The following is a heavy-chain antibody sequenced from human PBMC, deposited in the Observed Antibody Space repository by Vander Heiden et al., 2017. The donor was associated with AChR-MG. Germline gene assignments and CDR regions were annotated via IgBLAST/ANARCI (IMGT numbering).Heavy chain of an antibody. V-gene: IGHV4-39*01. D-gene: IGHD4-17*01. CDR2: IYYSGST. CDR3: ASHTTVKEGYFDY. Sequence: QLQLQESGPGLVKPSETLSLTCTVSACSISSSSYYWGWIRQPPGKGLEWIGSIYYSGSTYYNPALKRRVTISVDTSKNQFSLKLSSVTAADTAVYYCASHTTVKEGYFDYWGQGTLVTVSS. CDR1: ACSISSSSYY. J-gene: IGHJ4*02.